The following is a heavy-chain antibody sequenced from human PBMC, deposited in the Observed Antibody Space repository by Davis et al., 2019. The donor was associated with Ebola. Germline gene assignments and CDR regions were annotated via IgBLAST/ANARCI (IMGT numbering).Heavy chain of an antibody. J-gene: IGHJ4*02. D-gene: IGHD5-24*01. CDR2: INHSGST. Sequence: MPSETLSLTCTVSGGSISSYYWSWIRQPPGKGLEWIGEINHSGSTNYNPSLKSRVTISVDTSKNQFSLKLSSVTAADTAVYYCARGTRWLQRYFDYWGQGTLVTVSS. CDR3: ARGTRWLQRYFDY. CDR1: GGSISSYY. V-gene: IGHV4-34*01.